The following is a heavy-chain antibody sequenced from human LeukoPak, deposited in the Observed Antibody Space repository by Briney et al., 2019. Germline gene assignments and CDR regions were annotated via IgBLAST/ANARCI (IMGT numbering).Heavy chain of an antibody. CDR2: MKQDGSEK. CDR3: ARDLGHSGYDLYDY. Sequence: GGSLRLSCAASGITFSGYWMSWVRQAQGRGLEWVANMKQDGSEKYYVDSVKDRFTISRDNAKNSLYLQMNSLRAEDTAVYYCARDLGHSGYDLYDYWGQGTLVTVSS. J-gene: IGHJ4*02. D-gene: IGHD5-12*01. CDR1: GITFSGYW. V-gene: IGHV3-7*01.